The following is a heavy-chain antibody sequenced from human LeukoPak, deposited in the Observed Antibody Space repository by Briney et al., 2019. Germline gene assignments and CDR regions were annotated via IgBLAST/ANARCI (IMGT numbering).Heavy chain of an antibody. CDR2: LDSSGAYI. CDR1: GFTFSDYY. J-gene: IGHJ4*02. Sequence: GGSLRLSCAASGFTFSDYYMNWARQAPGKGLEWLSSLDSSGAYIFYADSVKGRFIISRDNAKNSLYLQMNSLRVEDTAVYYCLRGDRRDYWGQGTLVTVSS. CDR3: LRGDRRDY. V-gene: IGHV3-21*06.